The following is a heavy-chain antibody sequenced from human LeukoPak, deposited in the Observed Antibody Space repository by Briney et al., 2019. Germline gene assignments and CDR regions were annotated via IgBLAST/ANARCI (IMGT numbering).Heavy chain of an antibody. Sequence: GASVKVSCKASGYTFTGYYMHWVRQAPGQGLEWMGWINPNSGGTNYAQKFQGRVTMTRDTSISTAYMELSRLRSDDTAVYYCARDRSRIAAAGISAPYYWGQRTLVTVSS. V-gene: IGHV1-2*02. D-gene: IGHD6-13*01. CDR1: GYTFTGYY. CDR2: INPNSGGT. CDR3: ARDRSRIAAAGISAPYY. J-gene: IGHJ4*02.